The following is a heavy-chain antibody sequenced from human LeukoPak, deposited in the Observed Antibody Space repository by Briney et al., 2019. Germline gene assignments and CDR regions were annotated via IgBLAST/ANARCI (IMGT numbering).Heavy chain of an antibody. CDR2: INPNSGGT. V-gene: IGHV1-2*02. D-gene: IGHD1-14*01. CDR1: GYTFTGYY. J-gene: IGHJ6*03. CDR3: ARSSGRSPNRDYMDV. Sequence: GASVKVSCKASGYTFTGYYMHWVRQAPGQGLEWMGWINPNSGGTSYAQKFQGRVTMTRDTSTSTVYMELSSLRSEDTAVYYCARSSGRSPNRDYMDVWGKGTTVTISS.